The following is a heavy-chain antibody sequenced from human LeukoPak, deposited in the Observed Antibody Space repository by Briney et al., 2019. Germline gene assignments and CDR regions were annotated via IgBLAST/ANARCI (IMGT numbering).Heavy chain of an antibody. Sequence: GASVKVSCKASGGTFSSYAISWVRQAPGQRLELMAWINPDTGVTNYAQKFQGRVTVASDTSISTAYLDISRLTSDDTALYYCSREASCDSTSCPQDYWGQGTLVTVSS. CDR3: SREASCDSTSCPQDY. CDR2: INPDTGVT. CDR1: GGTFSSYA. V-gene: IGHV1-2*02. J-gene: IGHJ4*02. D-gene: IGHD2-2*01.